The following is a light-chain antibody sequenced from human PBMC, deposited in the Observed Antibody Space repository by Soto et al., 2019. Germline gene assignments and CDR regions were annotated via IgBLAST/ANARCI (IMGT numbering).Light chain of an antibody. CDR1: QGVSIK. Sequence: EIVMTQSPATLSVSPGERATLSCRASQGVSIKLAWYQHKPGQAPRRPIYGASNRGTGIPDRFSGSGSRTVFTLTISRLGPEDFAVYDRQQYHTSTITFGQGTRREIK. V-gene: IGKV3D-15*01. CDR3: QQYHTSTIT. CDR2: GAS. J-gene: IGKJ5*01.